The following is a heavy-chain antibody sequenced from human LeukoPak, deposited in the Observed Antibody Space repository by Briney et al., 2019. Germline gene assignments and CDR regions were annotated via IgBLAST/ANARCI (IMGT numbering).Heavy chain of an antibody. Sequence: GSLRLSCVASGFTFSSSWMSWVRQAPGKGLEWIGYINYSGSTNYIPSLKSRVTISVDTSKKQFSLRLSSVTAADTAVYYCARAVAASYFDYWGQGTLVTVSS. CDR1: GFTFSSSW. CDR3: ARAVAASYFDY. CDR2: INYSGST. J-gene: IGHJ4*02. D-gene: IGHD6-19*01. V-gene: IGHV4-59*01.